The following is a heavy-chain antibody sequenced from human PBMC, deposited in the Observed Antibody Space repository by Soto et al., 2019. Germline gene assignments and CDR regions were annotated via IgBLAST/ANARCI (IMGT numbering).Heavy chain of an antibody. CDR2: IYPGDSDT. V-gene: IGHV5-51*01. Sequence: PGESLKISCKGSGYSFTSYWINWVRQMPGKGLEWMGIIYPGDSDTRYSPSFQGQVTISVDKSINTAYLQWGGLKASDTAVYYCARHHGSPGSYFGMDVWGRGTTVTVS. J-gene: IGHJ6*02. D-gene: IGHD6-13*01. CDR3: ARHHGSPGSYFGMDV. CDR1: GYSFTSYW.